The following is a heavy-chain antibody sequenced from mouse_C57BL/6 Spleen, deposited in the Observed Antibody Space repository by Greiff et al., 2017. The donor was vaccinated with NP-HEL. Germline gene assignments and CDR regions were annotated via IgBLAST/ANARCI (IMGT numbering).Heavy chain of an antibody. CDR1: GYTFTSYW. CDR3: ARCYYSNHGGAMDY. CDR2: IDPNSGGT. V-gene: IGHV1-72*01. Sequence: VQLQQPGAELVKPGASVKLSCKASGYTFTSYWMHWVKQRPGRGLEWIGRIDPNSGGTKYNAKLKSKATLTVDTPSSTAYMQLSSLTSEDSAVYYCARCYYSNHGGAMDYWGQGTSVTVSS. D-gene: IGHD2-5*01. J-gene: IGHJ4*01.